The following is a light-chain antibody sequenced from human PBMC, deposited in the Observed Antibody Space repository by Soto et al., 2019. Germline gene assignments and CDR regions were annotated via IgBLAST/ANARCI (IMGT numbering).Light chain of an antibody. J-gene: IGKJ1*01. Sequence: DIQMTQSPSTLSGSVGDRVIITCRASQSISSYLNWYQQKPGKAPKLLIYAASNGATGIPDRFSGSGSGTDFTLTISRLEPEDFAVYYCQQYGSSGTFGQGTKVDIK. V-gene: IGKV1-39*01. CDR3: QQYGSSGT. CDR1: QSISSY. CDR2: AAS.